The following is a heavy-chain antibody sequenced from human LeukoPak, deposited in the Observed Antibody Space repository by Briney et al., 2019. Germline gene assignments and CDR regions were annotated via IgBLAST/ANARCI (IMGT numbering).Heavy chain of an antibody. Sequence: SETLSLTCTVSGGSISSYYWSWIRQPPGKGLEWIGYIYYSGSTNYNPSLKSRVTISIDTSKNQFYLKLSSVTAADTAVYYCARGGNWNDYFDYWGQGTLVTVSS. CDR2: IYYSGST. CDR1: GGSISSYY. D-gene: IGHD1-1*01. CDR3: ARGGNWNDYFDY. J-gene: IGHJ4*02. V-gene: IGHV4-59*01.